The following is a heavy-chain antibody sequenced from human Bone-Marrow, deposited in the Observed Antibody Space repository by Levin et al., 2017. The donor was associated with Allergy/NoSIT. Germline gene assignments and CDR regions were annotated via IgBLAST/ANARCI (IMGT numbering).Heavy chain of an antibody. Sequence: SETLSLTCAVSGGSFTGYYWNWIRQTPGKGLDWIGEFNRSGSSNSNPSLKSPVAMSVDTSRNPFSLKLTSVTAADTAVYYCAFPLTARSYLPFGNWGQGSVVTVSS. CDR1: GGSFTGYY. V-gene: IGHV4-34*01. J-gene: IGHJ4*02. CDR3: AFPLTARSYLPFGN. D-gene: IGHD3-16*02. CDR2: FNRSGSS.